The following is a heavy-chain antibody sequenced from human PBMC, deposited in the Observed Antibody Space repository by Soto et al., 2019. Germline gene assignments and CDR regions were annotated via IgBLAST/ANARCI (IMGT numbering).Heavy chain of an antibody. CDR3: AREPLHIADAAFDI. CDR1: GYTFTSYA. Sequence: ASVKVSCKASGYTFTSYAMHWVRQAPGQRLEWMGWINAGNGNTKYSQKFQGRVTITRDTSASTAYMELSSLRSEDTAVYYCAREPLHIADAAFDIWGQGTIVTVPS. D-gene: IGHD5-12*01. CDR2: INAGNGNT. V-gene: IGHV1-3*01. J-gene: IGHJ3*02.